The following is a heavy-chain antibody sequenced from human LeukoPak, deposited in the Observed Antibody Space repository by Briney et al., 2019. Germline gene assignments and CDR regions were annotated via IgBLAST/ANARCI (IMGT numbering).Heavy chain of an antibody. J-gene: IGHJ3*02. CDR2: IIPIFGTA. Sequence: ASVKVSCKASGGTFSSYAISWVRQAPGQGLEWMGGIIPIFGTANYAQKFQGRVTITADESTSTAYMELSSLRSEDTAVYYCARVGRVGAIVGAFDIWGQGTMVTVSS. CDR1: GGTFSSYA. V-gene: IGHV1-69*13. CDR3: ARVGRVGAIVGAFDI. D-gene: IGHD1-26*01.